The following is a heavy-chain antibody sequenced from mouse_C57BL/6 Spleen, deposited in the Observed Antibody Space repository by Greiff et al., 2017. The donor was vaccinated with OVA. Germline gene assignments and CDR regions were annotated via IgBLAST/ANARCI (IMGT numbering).Heavy chain of an antibody. V-gene: IGHV1-55*01. CDR1: GYTFTSYW. CDR2: IYPGSGST. J-gene: IGHJ4*01. Sequence: QVQLQQPGAELVKPGASVKMSCKASGYTFTSYWITWVKQRPGQGLEWIGDIYPGSGSTTYNEKFKSKATLTVDTSSSTDYMQLSSLTSEDSAVYYGARWLGRGYYAMDYWGQGTSVTVSS. CDR3: ARWLGRGYYAMDY. D-gene: IGHD4-1*01.